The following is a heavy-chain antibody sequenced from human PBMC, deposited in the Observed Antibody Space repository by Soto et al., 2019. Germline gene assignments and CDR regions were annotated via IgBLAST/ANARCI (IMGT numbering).Heavy chain of an antibody. CDR1: GGSSIGYY. Sequence: SETLSLTCAVYGGSSIGYYWSWIRQPPGKGLEWIGEINHSGSTNYNPSLKSRVTISVDTSKNQFSLKLTSVTAADTAVYYCARDKITGLFDYWGQGTLVTVS. J-gene: IGHJ4*02. CDR3: ARDKITGLFDY. D-gene: IGHD2-8*02. CDR2: INHSGST. V-gene: IGHV4-34*01.